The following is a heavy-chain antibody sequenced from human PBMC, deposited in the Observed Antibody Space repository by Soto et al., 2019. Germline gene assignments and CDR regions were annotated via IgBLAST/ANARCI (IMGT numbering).Heavy chain of an antibody. CDR1: GYSFMKYG. CDR2: ISPYSGYT. V-gene: IGHV1-18*01. CDR3: VREASVLIPAAQPSRFDS. Sequence: ASVKVSCKGFGYSFMKYGIDWVRQAPGQGLEWVGWISPYSGYTHSAQKFHGRLTLTTGTAASTAYMELRILRSADTALYYCVREASVLIPAAQPSRFDSWGQGTLV. D-gene: IGHD2-2*01. J-gene: IGHJ4*02.